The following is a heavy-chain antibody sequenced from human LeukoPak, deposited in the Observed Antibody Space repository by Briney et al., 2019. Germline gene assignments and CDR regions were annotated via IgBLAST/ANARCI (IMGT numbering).Heavy chain of an antibody. CDR1: GFTFSSYG. CDR2: ISYDGSNK. Sequence: GRSLRLSCAASGFTFSSYGMHWVRQAPGKGLEWVVVISYDGSNKYYADSVKGRFTISRDNSKNTLYLQMNSLRVEDTAVYYCARETPRRGETRDGYRWGQGTVVTVSS. CDR3: ARETPRRGETRDGYR. J-gene: IGHJ4*02. V-gene: IGHV3-30*03. D-gene: IGHD5-24*01.